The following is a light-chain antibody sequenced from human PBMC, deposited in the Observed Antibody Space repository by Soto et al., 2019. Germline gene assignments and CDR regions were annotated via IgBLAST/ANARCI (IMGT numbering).Light chain of an antibody. CDR1: SSDVGGYNY. CDR2: DVS. CDR3: CSYAGTYTWV. J-gene: IGLJ3*02. Sequence: QSALTQPRSVSGSPGQSVTISCTGTSSDVGGYNYVSWYQQHPGKAPKLMIYDVSQRPSGVPNLFSGSKSDNTASLTISGLQAEDEADYYCCSYAGTYTWVFGGGTKVTVL. V-gene: IGLV2-11*01.